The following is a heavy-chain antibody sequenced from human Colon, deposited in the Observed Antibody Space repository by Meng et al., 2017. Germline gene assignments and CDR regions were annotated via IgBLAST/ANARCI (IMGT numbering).Heavy chain of an antibody. CDR1: GGTFSTYH. V-gene: IGHV1-69*08. J-gene: IGHJ5*02. D-gene: IGHD2-15*01. CDR2: IIPAVGSA. CDR3: ARGGSALTIMGSLDP. Sequence: QVPLAQSGAEVKKPGSAVNVSCKASGGTFSTYHFVWVRQAPGQGLEWMGRIIPAVGSATYAQRFQGRVTITADIATNTAYMELRSLRSDDTAVYYCARGGSALTIMGSLDPWGQGTLVTVSS.